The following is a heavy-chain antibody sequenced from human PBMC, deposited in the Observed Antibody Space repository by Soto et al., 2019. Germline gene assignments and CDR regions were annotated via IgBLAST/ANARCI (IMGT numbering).Heavy chain of an antibody. D-gene: IGHD3-22*01. CDR2: ISAYNGNT. J-gene: IGHJ4*02. V-gene: IGHV1-18*04. CDR3: ARRKRAYYDSSGLDY. CDR1: GDTFTIYG. Sequence: SGKVSCTASGDTFTIYGISWVRQALGQGLEWMGWISAYNGNTNYAQKLQGRVTMTTDTSPSTAYMELRSLRSDDTAVYYCARRKRAYYDSSGLDYWGQGTLVTVSS.